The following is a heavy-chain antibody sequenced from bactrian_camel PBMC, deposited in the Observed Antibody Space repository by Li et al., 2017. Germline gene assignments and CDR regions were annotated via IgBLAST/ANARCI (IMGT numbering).Heavy chain of an antibody. V-gene: IGHV3S40*01. Sequence: DVQLVESGGGSVQAGGSLRLSCTTSHLSIDSYCMAFFREAPGKEREGVARIYTGSGNTYYADSVKGRFTISQDNAKNTVYLQMNSLKPEDTAMYYCAARGPYCYTKLSVADFTYWGQGTQVTVS. CDR2: IYTGSGNT. CDR1: HLSIDSYC. D-gene: IGHD2*01. CDR3: AARGPYCYTKLSVADFTY. J-gene: IGHJ6*01.